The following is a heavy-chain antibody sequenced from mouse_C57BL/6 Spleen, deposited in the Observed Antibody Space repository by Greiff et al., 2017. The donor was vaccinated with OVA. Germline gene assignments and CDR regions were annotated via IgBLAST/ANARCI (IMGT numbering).Heavy chain of an antibody. J-gene: IGHJ4*01. CDR3: TRDRKDYGNYDGVMDY. Sequence: DVKLVESGAGLVKPGGSLKLSCAASGFTFSSYAMSWVRQTPEKRLEWVAYISSGGDYIYYADTVKGRFTISRDNARNTLYLQMSSLKSEDTAMYYCTRDRKDYGNYDGVMDYWGQGTSVTVSS. CDR1: GFTFSSYA. V-gene: IGHV5-9-1*02. D-gene: IGHD2-1*01. CDR2: ISSGGDYI.